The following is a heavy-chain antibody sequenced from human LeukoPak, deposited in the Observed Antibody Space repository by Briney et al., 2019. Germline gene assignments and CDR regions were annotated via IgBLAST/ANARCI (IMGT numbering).Heavy chain of an antibody. CDR3: ARKVQVPRVGAFDI. CDR1: GFTFSSYA. J-gene: IGHJ3*02. D-gene: IGHD1-1*01. CDR2: ISYDGSNK. V-gene: IGHV3-30-3*01. Sequence: GGSLRLSCAASGFTFSSYAMHWVRQAPGKGLEWVAVISYDGSNKYYADSVMGRFTISRDNSKNTLYLQMNSLRAEDTAVYYCARKVQVPRVGAFDIWGQGTMVTVSS.